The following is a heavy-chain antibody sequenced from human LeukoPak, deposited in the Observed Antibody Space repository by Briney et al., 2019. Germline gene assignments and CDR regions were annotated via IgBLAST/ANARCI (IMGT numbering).Heavy chain of an antibody. D-gene: IGHD2-15*01. J-gene: IGHJ2*01. CDR2: ISSSSTYI. CDR3: ARDKGGYWYFDL. V-gene: IGHV3-21*01. Sequence: GGSLRLSCAVSGFSFSSYGMNWVRQAPGKGLEWVSSISSSSTYIYYADSVKGRFTISRDNAKNSLSLQMNSLRAEDTAVYYCARDKGGYWYFDLWGRGTLVTVSS. CDR1: GFSFSSYG.